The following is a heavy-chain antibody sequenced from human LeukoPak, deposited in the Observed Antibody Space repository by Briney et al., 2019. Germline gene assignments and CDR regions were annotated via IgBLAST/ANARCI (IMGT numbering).Heavy chain of an antibody. J-gene: IGHJ4*02. CDR1: GGSISSGSYY. CDR2: IYTSGST. Sequence: SETLSLTCTVSGGSISSGSYYWSWIRQPAGKGLEWIGRIYTSGSTNYNPSLKSRVTISVDTSKNQFSLKLSSVIAADTALYSCARLPYCSSTSCFYYFDYWGQGALVTVSS. CDR3: ARLPYCSSTSCFYYFDY. V-gene: IGHV4-61*02. D-gene: IGHD2-2*01.